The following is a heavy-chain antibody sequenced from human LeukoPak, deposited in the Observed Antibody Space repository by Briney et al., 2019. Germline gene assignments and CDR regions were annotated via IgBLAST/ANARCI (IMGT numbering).Heavy chain of an antibody. D-gene: IGHD5-18*01. Sequence: PGGSLRLSCAASGFTFSSYAMHWVRQAPGKGLEWVAVISYDGSNKYYADSVKGRFTISRDNSKNTLYLQMNSLRAEDTAVYYCARGRQGYHFDYWGQGTLVTVSS. J-gene: IGHJ4*02. CDR1: GFTFSSYA. V-gene: IGHV3-30-3*01. CDR3: ARGRQGYHFDY. CDR2: ISYDGSNK.